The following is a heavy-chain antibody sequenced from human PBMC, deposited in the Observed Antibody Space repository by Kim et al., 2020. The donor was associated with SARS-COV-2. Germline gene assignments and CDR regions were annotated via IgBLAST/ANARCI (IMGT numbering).Heavy chain of an antibody. D-gene: IGHD3-10*01. V-gene: IGHV4-34*01. CDR2: INHSGST. J-gene: IGHJ4*02. CDR3: ARSRADGSGSIGRY. CDR1: GGSFSGYY. Sequence: SETLSLTCAVYGGSFSGYYWSWIRQPPGKGLEWIGEINHSGSTNYNPSLKSRVTISVDTSKNQFSLKLSSVTAADTAVYYCARSRADGSGSIGRYWGQGTLVTVSS.